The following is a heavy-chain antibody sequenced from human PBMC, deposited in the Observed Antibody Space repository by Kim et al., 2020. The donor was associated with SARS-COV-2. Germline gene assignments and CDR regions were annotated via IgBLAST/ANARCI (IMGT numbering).Heavy chain of an antibody. CDR2: ITSSSSHI. Sequence: GGSLRLSCAASGFTFSDYYMTWIRQPPGKGLEWVSDITSSSSHINYADSVMGRFTISRDNAKNSLSLQMNSLRVEDTAVYYCARVARTSSWTLFDYWGQGTLVTVSS. CDR1: GFTFSDYY. V-gene: IGHV3-11*05. D-gene: IGHD6-13*01. CDR3: ARVARTSSWTLFDY. J-gene: IGHJ4*02.